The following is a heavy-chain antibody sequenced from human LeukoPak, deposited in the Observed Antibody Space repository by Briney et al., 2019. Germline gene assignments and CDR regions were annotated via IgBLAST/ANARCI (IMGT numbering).Heavy chain of an antibody. V-gene: IGHV3-23*01. J-gene: IGHJ4*02. Sequence: GGSLRLSCAASGFTFSSYAMSWVRQAPGKGLEWVSAISGSGSSTYYADSVKGRFTISRDNSKNTLYLQMNSLRAEDTAVYYCAKGKRPYDYVWGSYRYPLDYWGQGTLVTVSS. D-gene: IGHD3-16*02. CDR1: GFTFSSYA. CDR3: AKGKRPYDYVWGSYRYPLDY. CDR2: ISGSGSST.